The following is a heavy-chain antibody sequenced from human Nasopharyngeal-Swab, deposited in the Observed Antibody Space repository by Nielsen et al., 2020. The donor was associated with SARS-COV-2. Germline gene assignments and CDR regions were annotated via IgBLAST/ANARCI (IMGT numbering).Heavy chain of an antibody. V-gene: IGHV4-61*02. J-gene: IGHJ3*02. CDR1: GGSISSGSYY. D-gene: IGHD1-26*01. CDR2: IYTSGST. Sequence: SETLSLTCTVSGGSISSGSYYWSWIRQPAGKGLEWIGRIYTSGSTNYNPSLKSRVTMSVDTSKNQFSLKLSSVTAADTAVYYCAMGLDAFDIWGQGTMVTVSS. CDR3: AMGLDAFDI.